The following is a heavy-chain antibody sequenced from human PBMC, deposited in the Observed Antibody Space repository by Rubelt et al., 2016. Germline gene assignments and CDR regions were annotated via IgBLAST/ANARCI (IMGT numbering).Heavy chain of an antibody. CDR2: ISRSSRGI. CDR1: GFSFNTCY. J-gene: IGHJ3*02. D-gene: IGHD4-17*01. CDR3: ARNIYGDGDTDALDI. Sequence: EVPLVESGGGLVKPGGSLSLSCAASGFSFNTCYMNWVRQAPGRGLEWVSFISRSSRGIRYADSVKGRFTISRDNAKSSLYLQMNSLRTEDTAVYYWARNIYGDGDTDALDIWGQGTMVTVSS. V-gene: IGHV3-21*01.